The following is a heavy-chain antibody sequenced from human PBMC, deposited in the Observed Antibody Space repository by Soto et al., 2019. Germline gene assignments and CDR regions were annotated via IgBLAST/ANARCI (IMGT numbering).Heavy chain of an antibody. CDR2: ISGSGGST. D-gene: IGHD6-19*01. CDR3: AKVRSGWYGPAHYFVY. Sequence: PGGSLTLSCAASGFTFSSYSMSCVRQAPQQELEWVSAISGSGGSTYYADTVKGRFTNSRDNSKNALYLQMNSLRAGDTAVYYCAKVRSGWYGPAHYFVYWGHGTLVTVSS. V-gene: IGHV3-23*01. CDR1: GFTFSSYS. J-gene: IGHJ4*01.